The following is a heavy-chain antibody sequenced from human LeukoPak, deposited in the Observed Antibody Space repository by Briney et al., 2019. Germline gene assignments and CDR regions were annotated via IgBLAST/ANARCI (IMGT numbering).Heavy chain of an antibody. CDR2: INPNSGGT. V-gene: IGHV1-2*02. Sequence: ASVKVSCKASGYTVTGYYMHWVRQAPGQGLEWMGWINPNSGGTNYARKFQGRVTMTRDTSISTAYMELSRMRSADTAVYYCASETLGYCSGGSCYFEEYNWFDPWGQGTLVTVSS. D-gene: IGHD2-15*01. J-gene: IGHJ5*02. CDR3: ASETLGYCSGGSCYFEEYNWFDP. CDR1: GYTVTGYY.